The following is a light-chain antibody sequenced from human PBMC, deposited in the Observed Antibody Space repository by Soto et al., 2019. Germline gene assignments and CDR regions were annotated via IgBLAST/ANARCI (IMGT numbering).Light chain of an antibody. J-gene: IGLJ2*01. CDR2: LEGSGSY. CDR3: ETWDSNTHTV. CDR1: SGHSSYI. V-gene: IGLV4-60*03. Sequence: QLVLTQSSSASASLGSSVKLTCTLSSGHSSYIIAWHQQQPGKAPRYLMKLEGSGSYNKGSGVPDRFSGSSSGADRYLTISNLQSEDEADYYCETWDSNTHTVFGGGTKLTAL.